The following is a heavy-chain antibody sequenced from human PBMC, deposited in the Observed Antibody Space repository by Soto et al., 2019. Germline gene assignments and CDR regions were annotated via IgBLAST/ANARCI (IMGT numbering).Heavy chain of an antibody. J-gene: IGHJ4*02. CDR3: ARLPSYGDPVGY. V-gene: IGHV4-59*08. CDR2: IYYSGST. CDR1: GGSISSYY. Sequence: SETLSLTCTVSGGSISSYYWSWIRQPPGKGLEWIGYIYYSGSTNYNPSLKSRVTISVDTSKNQFSLKLSSVTAADTAVYYCARLPSYGDPVGYWGQGTLVTVSS. D-gene: IGHD4-17*01.